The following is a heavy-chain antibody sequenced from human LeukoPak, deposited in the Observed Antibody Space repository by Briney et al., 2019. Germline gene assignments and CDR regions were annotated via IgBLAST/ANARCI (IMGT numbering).Heavy chain of an antibody. Sequence: PSEALLLTCTGPGQPLCCRPWSWRRRPPGKGLEWIGYILASGKTNYNPSLQSRVTISVDTSKNQFSLRLSSVTAADTAVYFCARGSGWYDPWGQGTLVTVSS. CDR3: ARGSGWYDP. CDR2: ILASGKT. CDR1: GQPLCCRP. J-gene: IGHJ5*02. D-gene: IGHD3-3*01. V-gene: IGHV4-59*11.